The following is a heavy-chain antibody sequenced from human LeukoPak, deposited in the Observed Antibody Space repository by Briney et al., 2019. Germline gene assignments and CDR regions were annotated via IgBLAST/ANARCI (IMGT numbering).Heavy chain of an antibody. V-gene: IGHV4-31*03. J-gene: IGHJ2*01. D-gene: IGHD3-10*01. CDR1: GGSISSGGYY. CDR3: ARARRAGYYYGSGRPDWYFDL. CDR2: IYYSGST. Sequence: SQTLSLTCTVSGGSISSGGYYWSWIRQHPGKGLEWIGYIYYSGSTYYNPSLKSRVTISVDTSKNQFSLKLSSVTAADTAVYYCARARRAGYYYGSGRPDWYFDLWGRGALVTVSS.